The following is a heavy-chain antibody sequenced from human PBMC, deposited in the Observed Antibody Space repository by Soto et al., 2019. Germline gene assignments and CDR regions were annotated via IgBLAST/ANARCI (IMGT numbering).Heavy chain of an antibody. D-gene: IGHD3-3*01. CDR1: GGSISSDY. CDR2: IYYTGTT. V-gene: IGHV4-59*01. J-gene: IGHJ6*01. CDR3: AREPEPPGFGVVIPYHYGMDV. Sequence: QVQLQESGPGLVKPSETLSLTCTVSGGSISSDYLTWIRQPPGKGLEWIGYIYYTGTTNYNPSLKSRVTISIDTSKKQFSLKLTSVTAADTAVYYCAREPEPPGFGVVIPYHYGMDVW.